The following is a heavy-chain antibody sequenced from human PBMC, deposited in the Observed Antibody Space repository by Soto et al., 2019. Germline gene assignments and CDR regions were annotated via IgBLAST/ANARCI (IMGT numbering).Heavy chain of an antibody. D-gene: IGHD2-2*01. J-gene: IGHJ5*01. CDR3: AKSGYWSSTSCPRGNWFDS. V-gene: IGHV3-30*18. CDR1: GFTFSSYG. CDR2: ISYDGSNK. Sequence: GGSLRLSCAASGFTFSSYGMHWVRQAPGKGLEWVAVISYDGSNKYYADSVKGRFTISRDNSKNTLYLQMNSLRAEDTAVYYCAKSGYWSSTSCPRGNWFDSWGQGTLVIFSS.